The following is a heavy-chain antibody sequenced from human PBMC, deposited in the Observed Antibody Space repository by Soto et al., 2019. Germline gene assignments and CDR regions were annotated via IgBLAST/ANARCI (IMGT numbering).Heavy chain of an antibody. CDR1: GYTFTSYG. Sequence: ASVKVSCKASGYTFTSYGISWVRQAPGQGLEWMGWISAYNGNTNYAQKLQGRVTMTTDTSTSTAYMELRSLRSDDTALYYCARQSMEEYYYYGMDVWGQGTTVTVSS. CDR2: ISAYNGNT. J-gene: IGHJ6*02. V-gene: IGHV1-18*01. D-gene: IGHD6-6*01. CDR3: ARQSMEEYYYYGMDV.